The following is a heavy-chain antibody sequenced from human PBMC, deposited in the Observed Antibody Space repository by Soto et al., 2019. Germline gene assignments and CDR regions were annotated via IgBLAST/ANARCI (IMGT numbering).Heavy chain of an antibody. V-gene: IGHV3-30-3*01. CDR1: GFTFSTYA. D-gene: IGHD2-2*01. CDR3: ARDRPSPYCSSTSCSSYFDY. CDR2: ISYDGSNK. J-gene: IGHJ4*02. Sequence: PGGSLRLSCAASGFTFSTYAMQWVRQAPGKGLEWVAVISYDGSNKYYADSVKGRFTISRDNSKNTLYLKMNSLRAEDTAVYYCARDRPSPYCSSTSCSSYFDYWGQGT.